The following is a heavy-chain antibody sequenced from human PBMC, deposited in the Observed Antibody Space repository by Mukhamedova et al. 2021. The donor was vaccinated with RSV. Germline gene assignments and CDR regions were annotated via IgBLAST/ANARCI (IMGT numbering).Heavy chain of an antibody. Sequence: GKGLEWVSVLYSGGSTYYADSVKGRFTISRDNSNNTLYLQMNSLRAEDTAVYYCARGGYGWGSYRYYFDSWGQGTLVTVSS. V-gene: IGHV3-53*01. D-gene: IGHD3-16*02. J-gene: IGHJ4*02. CDR3: ARGGYGWGSYRYYFDS. CDR2: LYSGGST.